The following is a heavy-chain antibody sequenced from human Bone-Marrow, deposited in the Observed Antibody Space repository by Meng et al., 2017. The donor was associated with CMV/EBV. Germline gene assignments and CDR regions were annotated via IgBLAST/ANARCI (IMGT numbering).Heavy chain of an antibody. CDR1: GYTFTGYY. D-gene: IGHD5-12*01. CDR2: INPNSGGT. J-gene: IGHJ5*02. Sequence: KAGGYTFTGYYMHWVRQAPGQGLEWMGWINPNSGGTNYAQKFQGRVTMTRDTSISTAYMELSRLRSDDTAVYYCARDRRGYGDNWFDPWGQGTLVTVSS. CDR3: ARDRRGYGDNWFDP. V-gene: IGHV1-2*02.